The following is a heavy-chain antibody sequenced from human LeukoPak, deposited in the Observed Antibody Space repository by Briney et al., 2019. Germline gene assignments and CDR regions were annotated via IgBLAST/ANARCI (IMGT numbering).Heavy chain of an antibody. J-gene: IGHJ3*02. CDR3: ARSRSSYDAFDI. D-gene: IGHD6-13*01. CDR2: IIPILGIA. CDR1: GGTFSSYA. V-gene: IGHV1-69*04. Sequence: EASVTVSCKASGGTFSSYAISWVRQAPGQGLEWMGRIIPILGIANYAQKFQGRVTITADKSTSTAYMELSSLRSEDTAVYYCARSRSSYDAFDIWGQGTMVTVSS.